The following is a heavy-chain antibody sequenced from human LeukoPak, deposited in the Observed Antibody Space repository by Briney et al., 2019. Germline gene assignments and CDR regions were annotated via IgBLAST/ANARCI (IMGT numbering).Heavy chain of an antibody. Sequence: PSETLSLTCTVSGGSISSYYWSWIRQPPGKGLEWIGYIYYSGSTNYNLSLKSRVTISVDTSKNQFSLKLSSVTAADTAVYYCARDGGTAANDAFDIWGQGTMVTVSS. J-gene: IGHJ3*02. V-gene: IGHV4-59*12. CDR1: GGSISSYY. D-gene: IGHD2-2*01. CDR2: IYYSGST. CDR3: ARDGGTAANDAFDI.